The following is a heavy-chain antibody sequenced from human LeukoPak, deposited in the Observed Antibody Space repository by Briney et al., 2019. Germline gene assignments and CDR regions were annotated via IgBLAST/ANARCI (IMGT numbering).Heavy chain of an antibody. Sequence: SDTLSLTCTVSGGSMNSYYWSWIRQPPGKGLEWIGYIYYSGNTNYNPSLKSRVTISVDTSKNQFSLKMNSVTAADTAVYYCARHQFQLLVNDDAFDMWGQGTMVTVSS. CDR3: ARHQFQLLVNDDAFDM. D-gene: IGHD2-2*01. CDR1: GGSMNSYY. J-gene: IGHJ3*02. V-gene: IGHV4-59*08. CDR2: IYYSGNT.